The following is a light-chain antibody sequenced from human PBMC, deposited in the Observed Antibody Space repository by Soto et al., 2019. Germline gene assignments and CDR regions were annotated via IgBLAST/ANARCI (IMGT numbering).Light chain of an antibody. CDR2: DVS. CDR3: SSYAGSYTLV. CDR1: SNDVGGYNF. Sequence: QSALTQPRSVSGSPGQSVTISCTGTSNDVGGYNFVSWYQQHPGKVPKLFIYDVSRRPSGVPDRFSGSKSGNTASLTISALQAEDEADYYCSSYAGSYTLVFGGGTKVTVL. V-gene: IGLV2-11*01. J-gene: IGLJ2*01.